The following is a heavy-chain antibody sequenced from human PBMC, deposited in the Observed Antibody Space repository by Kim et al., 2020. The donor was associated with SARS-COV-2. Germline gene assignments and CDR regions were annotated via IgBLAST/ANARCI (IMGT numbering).Heavy chain of an antibody. D-gene: IGHD1-26*01. CDR3: ASPHSGSYYGYFDY. J-gene: IGHJ4*02. V-gene: IGHV3-30*03. CDR2: ISYDGSNK. Sequence: GALRLSCAASGFSFSNYGIHWVRQAPGKGLEWVAVISYDGSNKYYADSVTGRFTISRDNSKNTLYLQMNSLRVEDTAVYYCASPHSGSYYGYFDYWGQGTLVTVSS. CDR1: GFSFSNYG.